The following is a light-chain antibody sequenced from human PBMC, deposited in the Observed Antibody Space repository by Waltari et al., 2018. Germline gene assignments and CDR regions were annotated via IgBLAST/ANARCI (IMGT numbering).Light chain of an antibody. Sequence: DLVMTQSPDPLALSLGDRANITCKSSHNLLYTYSHKTYLAWYQQKPGKPPKLRIYCASTWQSGVPDRFIGSGSETEFTLTISSLQPEDAAVYYCQQYNSPPPTFGGGTKVEIK. V-gene: IGKV4-1*01. CDR1: HNLLYTYSHKTY. CDR3: QQYNSPPPT. CDR2: CAS. J-gene: IGKJ4*01.